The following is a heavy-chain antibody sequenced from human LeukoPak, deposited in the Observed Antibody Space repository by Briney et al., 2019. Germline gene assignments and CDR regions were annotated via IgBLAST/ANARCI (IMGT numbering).Heavy chain of an antibody. D-gene: IGHD6-13*01. V-gene: IGHV3-23*01. J-gene: IGHJ4*02. CDR3: AKRLGYSSSWYLDY. Sequence: PGGSLRLSCAAPGFTFSSYAMSWVRQAPGKGLEWVSAIVGSGGRTYYADSVKGRFTISRDNSKNTLYLQMNSLRAEDTAVYYCAKRLGYSSSWYLDYWGQGTLVTVSS. CDR1: GFTFSSYA. CDR2: IVGSGGRT.